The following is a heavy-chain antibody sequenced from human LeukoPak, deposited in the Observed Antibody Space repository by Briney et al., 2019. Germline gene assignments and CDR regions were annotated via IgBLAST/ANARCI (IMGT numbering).Heavy chain of an antibody. CDR3: ASVGDYDILTGYPIDY. CDR2: ISYDGSNK. J-gene: IGHJ4*02. CDR1: GFTFSSYA. V-gene: IGHV3-30*04. Sequence: PGRSLRLSCAASGFTFSSYAMHWVRQAPGKGLEWVAVISYDGSNKYYADSVKGRFTISRDNSKNTLYLQMNSPRAEDTAVYYCASVGDYDILTGYPIDYWGQGTLVTVSS. D-gene: IGHD3-9*01.